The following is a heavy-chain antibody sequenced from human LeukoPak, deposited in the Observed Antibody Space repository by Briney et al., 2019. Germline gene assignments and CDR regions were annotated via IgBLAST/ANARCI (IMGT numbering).Heavy chain of an antibody. CDR3: ARNGGYGKFDY. CDR2: IDHTGTT. J-gene: IGHJ4*02. CDR1: GYSISSVYY. V-gene: IGHV4-38-2*01. D-gene: IGHD1-26*01. Sequence: PSESLSLTCAVSGYSISSVYYWGWIRRPPGKGLEWIGTIDHTGTTYYNPSLKSRVIMSVDTSKNQFSMNLNSVTAADTAFYYCARNGGYGKFDYWGQGTLVTVSS.